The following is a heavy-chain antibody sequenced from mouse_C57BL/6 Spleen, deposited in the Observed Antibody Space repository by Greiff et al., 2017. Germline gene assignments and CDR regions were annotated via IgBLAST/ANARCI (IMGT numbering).Heavy chain of an antibody. CDR2: IDPEDGDT. CDR1: GFNIKDYY. J-gene: IGHJ3*01. CDR3: TPDSSGPPWFAY. V-gene: IGHV14-1*01. D-gene: IGHD3-2*02. Sequence: EVKLVESGAELVRPGASVKLSCTASGFNIKDYYMHWVKQRPEQGLEWIGRIDPEDGDTEYAPKFQGKATMTADTSSNTAYLQLSSLTSEDTAVYYCTPDSSGPPWFAYWGQGTLVTVSA.